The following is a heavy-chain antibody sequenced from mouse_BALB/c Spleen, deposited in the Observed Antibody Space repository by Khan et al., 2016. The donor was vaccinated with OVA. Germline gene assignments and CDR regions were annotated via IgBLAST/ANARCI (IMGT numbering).Heavy chain of an antibody. J-gene: IGHJ1*01. CDR3: AIYAENWYFDV. CDR1: GYSITSDYA. V-gene: IGHV3-2*02. D-gene: IGHD1-1*01. CDR2: ISYSGST. Sequence: LQESGPGLVKPSQSLSLTCTVTGYSITSDYAWNWIRQFPGNKLEWMGYISYSGSTSYNPSLKSRISITRDTSKNQFFLQLNSVTTEDTATYYCAIYAENWYFDVWGAGTTVTVSS.